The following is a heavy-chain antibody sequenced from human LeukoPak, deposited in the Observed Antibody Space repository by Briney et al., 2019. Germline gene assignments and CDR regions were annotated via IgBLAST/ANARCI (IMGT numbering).Heavy chain of an antibody. Sequence: ASVKVSFKASGYIFTSYGVSWVRQAPGQGLEWMGWISAFNGNTNYAQKFRGRVTMTTEASTSTAYMELRSLRSDDTAFYYCAREPGLARSTFFDYWGQGTLVTVST. CDR2: ISAFNGNT. CDR1: GYIFTSYG. V-gene: IGHV1-18*01. J-gene: IGHJ4*02. D-gene: IGHD3-16*01. CDR3: AREPGLARSTFFDY.